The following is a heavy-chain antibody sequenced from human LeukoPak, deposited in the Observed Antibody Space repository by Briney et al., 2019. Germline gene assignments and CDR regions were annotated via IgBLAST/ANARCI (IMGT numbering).Heavy chain of an antibody. Sequence: GDPRKTSGKGPGSRFTTYWFGGVRPIPGKGLGWMGIIYPGDSDTRYSPSFQGQVTISADKSISTAYLQWSSLKASDTAMYYCARLTTEKIVADDAFDIWGQGTMVTVSS. V-gene: IGHV5-51*01. CDR3: ARLTTEKIVADDAFDI. CDR2: IYPGDSDT. D-gene: IGHD2/OR15-2a*01. J-gene: IGHJ3*02. CDR1: GSRFTTYW.